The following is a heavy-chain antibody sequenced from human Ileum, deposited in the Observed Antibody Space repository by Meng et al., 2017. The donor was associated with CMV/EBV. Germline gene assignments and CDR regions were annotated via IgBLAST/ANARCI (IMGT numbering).Heavy chain of an antibody. CDR1: GGSFSSYY. Sequence: SETLSLTCAVSGGSFSSYYWSWIRETPGKGLEWIGEINHRGNTNYNLSLKSRTSISIDTSKNQFSLKLRSVTAADTAVYYCARGGLVYDYGEEYYYFYGIDVWDQGTTVTVSS. CDR2: INHRGNT. J-gene: IGHJ6*02. D-gene: IGHD3/OR15-3a*01. V-gene: IGHV4-34*01. CDR3: ARGGLVYDYGEEYYYFYGIDV.